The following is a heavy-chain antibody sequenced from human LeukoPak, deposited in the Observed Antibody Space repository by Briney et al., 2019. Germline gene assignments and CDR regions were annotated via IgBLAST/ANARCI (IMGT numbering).Heavy chain of an antibody. CDR2: ISAYNGNT. J-gene: IGHJ3*02. CDR1: GYTFTSYG. V-gene: IGHV1-18*01. CDR3: ARVYTTVTTTEAFDI. D-gene: IGHD4-11*01. Sequence: ASVKVSCKASGYTFTSYGISWVRQAPGQGLEWMGWISAYNGNTNYAQKLQGRVTMTTDTSTSTAYMELRSLRSDDTAVYYCARVYTTVTTTEAFDIWGQGTMVTASS.